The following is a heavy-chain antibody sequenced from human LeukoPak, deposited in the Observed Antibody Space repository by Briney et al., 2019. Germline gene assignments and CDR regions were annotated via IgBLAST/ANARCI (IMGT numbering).Heavy chain of an antibody. CDR3: ARDLSPVVRASPMGY. CDR2: ITYDGYYK. V-gene: IGHV3-30*03. CDR1: GFTFTNYG. J-gene: IGHJ4*02. Sequence: PGTSLRLSCAASGFTFTNYGMHCVRQAPGKGLEWVALITYDGYYKYYSDSVKGRFTISSDTSKNTLYLQMNSLRAEDTAVYYCARDLSPVVRASPMGYWGQGTPVTVSS. D-gene: IGHD3-10*01.